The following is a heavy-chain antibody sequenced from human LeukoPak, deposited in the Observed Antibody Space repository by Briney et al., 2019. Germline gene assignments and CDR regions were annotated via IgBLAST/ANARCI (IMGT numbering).Heavy chain of an antibody. Sequence: PGGSLRLSCAASGFIFRNYWMHWVRQAPGKGLVWVARINPNGITTTYTDSVKGRFTISRDNAKNTLYLQMNSLRAEDTAVYYCARDSAGDRDYWGQGTLVTVSS. D-gene: IGHD4-17*01. J-gene: IGHJ4*02. CDR1: GFIFRNYW. CDR2: INPNGITT. V-gene: IGHV3-74*01. CDR3: ARDSAGDRDY.